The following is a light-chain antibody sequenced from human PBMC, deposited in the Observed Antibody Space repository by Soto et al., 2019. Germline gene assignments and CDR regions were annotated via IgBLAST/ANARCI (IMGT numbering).Light chain of an antibody. J-gene: IGKJ1*01. CDR1: QSVSSSY. V-gene: IGKV3-20*01. CDR3: HQYRSSGT. CDR2: GAS. Sequence: PRWRATHSCKASQSVSSSYLAWYQQKPGQAPRLLIYGASSRATGTPDRFSGSGSGTDFTRHISRLEGEDIPVYSCHQYRSSGTFGQGTKVDIK.